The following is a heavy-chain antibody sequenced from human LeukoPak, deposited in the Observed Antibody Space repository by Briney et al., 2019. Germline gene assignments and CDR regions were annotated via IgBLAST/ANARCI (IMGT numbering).Heavy chain of an antibody. CDR3: ARDHGDDAFDI. CDR2: INSNRGGT. D-gene: IGHD3-3*01. V-gene: IGHV1-2*02. CDR1: GYTFTNYY. J-gene: IGHJ3*02. Sequence: ASVKVSCKASGYTFTNYYIHWVRQAPGQGLEWMGWINSNRGGTNYAQKFQGRVTMTRDTSISTAYMELRSVRSDGTDVYYYARDHGDDAFDIWGPGTMVTVSS.